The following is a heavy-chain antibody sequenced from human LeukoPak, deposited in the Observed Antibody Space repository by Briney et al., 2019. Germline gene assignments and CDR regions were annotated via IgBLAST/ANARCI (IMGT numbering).Heavy chain of an antibody. V-gene: IGHV3-7*01. CDR3: VSCGTTTCIIRFDH. J-gene: IGHJ4*02. CDR2: IKEDGSEK. D-gene: IGHD2-2*01. Sequence: GGSLRHSCAASGFTFSRYWMNWVRQAPGKGLEWVASIKEDGSEKSYVDSVKGRFTISRDNAKNSLYLQMNSLRAEDTAIYYCVSCGTTTCIIRFDHWGQGTLVTVSS. CDR1: GFTFSRYW.